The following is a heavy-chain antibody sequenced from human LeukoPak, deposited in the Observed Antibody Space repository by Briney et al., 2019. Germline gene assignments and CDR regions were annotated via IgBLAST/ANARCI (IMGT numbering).Heavy chain of an antibody. D-gene: IGHD2-2*01. CDR3: ASRYCSSTSCYPRGNYYYYYGMDV. J-gene: IGHJ6*02. V-gene: IGHV1-69*02. Sequence: SVKVSCKASGYTFTGYYMHWVRQAPGQGLEWMGRIIPILGIANYAQKFQGRVTITADKSTSTAYMELSSLRSEDTAVYYCASRYCSSTSCYPRGNYYYYYGMDVWGQGTTVTVSS. CDR2: IIPILGIA. CDR1: GYTFTGYY.